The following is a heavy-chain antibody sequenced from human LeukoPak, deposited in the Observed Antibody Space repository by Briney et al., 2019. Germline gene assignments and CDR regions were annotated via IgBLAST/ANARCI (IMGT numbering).Heavy chain of an antibody. Sequence: PGGSLRLSCAASGFTFSSYGMHWVRQAPGKGLEWVAVISYDGSNKYYADSVKGRFTISRDNSKNTLYLQMNSLRAEDTAVYYCARNDYGASGYWGQGTLVTVSS. CDR1: GFTFSSYG. V-gene: IGHV3-30*03. CDR3: ARNDYGASGY. D-gene: IGHD4-17*01. CDR2: ISYDGSNK. J-gene: IGHJ4*02.